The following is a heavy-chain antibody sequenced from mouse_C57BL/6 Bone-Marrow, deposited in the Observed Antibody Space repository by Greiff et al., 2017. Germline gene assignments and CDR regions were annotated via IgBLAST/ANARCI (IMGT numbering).Heavy chain of an antibody. CDR1: GFSLTSYD. J-gene: IGHJ4*01. V-gene: IGHV2-9-2*01. CDR2: IWTGGGT. Sequence: VHLVESGPGLVAPSQTLSITCTVSGFSLTSYDISWIRQPPGKGLEWLGVIWTGGGTNYNSDFMSRLSISKDNSKSQGVLKMNSLQTDDTAIYYCVRDYGYDDAMDYWGQGTSVTVSS. D-gene: IGHD2-2*01. CDR3: VRDYGYDDAMDY.